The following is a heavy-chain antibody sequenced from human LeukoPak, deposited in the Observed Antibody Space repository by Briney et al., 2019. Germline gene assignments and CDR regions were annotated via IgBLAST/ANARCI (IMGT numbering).Heavy chain of an antibody. Sequence: PGGSLRLSCAASGFTFSSYGMHWVRQAPGKGLEWVAVISYDGSNKYYADSVKGRFTISRDNSKNTLYLQMNSLRAEDTAVYYCAKNTAMAQYYFDYWGQGTLVTVSS. D-gene: IGHD5-18*01. CDR1: GFTFSSYG. CDR2: ISYDGSNK. J-gene: IGHJ4*02. CDR3: AKNTAMAQYYFDY. V-gene: IGHV3-30*18.